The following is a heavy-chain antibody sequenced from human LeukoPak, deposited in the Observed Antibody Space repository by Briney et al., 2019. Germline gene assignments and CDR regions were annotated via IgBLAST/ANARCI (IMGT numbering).Heavy chain of an antibody. CDR2: ISGSGGST. J-gene: IGHJ4*02. Sequence: GGSLRLSCAASGFTLSSYAMSWVRQAPGKGLEWVSAISGSGGSTYYADSVKGRFTISRDNSKNTLYLQMNSLRAEDTAVYYCARYCSSTSCYVRFDYWGQGTLVTVSS. V-gene: IGHV3-23*01. CDR1: GFTLSSYA. D-gene: IGHD2-2*01. CDR3: ARYCSSTSCYVRFDY.